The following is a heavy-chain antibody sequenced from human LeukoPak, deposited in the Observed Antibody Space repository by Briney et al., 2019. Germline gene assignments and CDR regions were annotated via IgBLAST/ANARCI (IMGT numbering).Heavy chain of an antibody. CDR1: GFTFGTHT. J-gene: IGHJ5*02. CDR2: IRSSGTT. Sequence: GGSLRLSCTTSGFTFGTHTMHWFRQAPGKGLQWIGFIRSSGTTQYAVSVKGRFTISRDDSKSIAYLQMNSLKTEDTAVYYCTRDRFYVWFDPWGQGTLVTVSS. D-gene: IGHD3-16*01. V-gene: IGHV3-49*03. CDR3: TRDRFYVWFDP.